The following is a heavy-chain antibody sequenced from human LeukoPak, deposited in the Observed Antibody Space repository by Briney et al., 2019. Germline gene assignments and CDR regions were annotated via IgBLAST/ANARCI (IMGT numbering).Heavy chain of an antibody. CDR3: ARDRGPMDGGNGANWFDP. J-gene: IGHJ5*02. Sequence: SETLSLTCTVSGGSISSYYWSWIRQPPGKGLEWIGYIYYSGSTNYNPSLKSRVTISVDTSKNQFSLKLSSVTAADTAVYYCARDRGPMDGGNGANWFDPWGQGTLVTVSS. CDR1: GGSISSYY. V-gene: IGHV4-59*01. D-gene: IGHD4-23*01. CDR2: IYYSGST.